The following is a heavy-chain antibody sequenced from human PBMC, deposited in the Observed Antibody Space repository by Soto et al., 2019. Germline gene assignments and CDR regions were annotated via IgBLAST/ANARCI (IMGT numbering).Heavy chain of an antibody. V-gene: IGHV3-11*01. D-gene: IGHD3-3*01. J-gene: IGHJ4*02. CDR2: IGPYGNSI. CDR3: ARDDYTYGVY. CDR1: GFSFRDYL. Sequence: QMQLVESGGGLVKPGESLRVSCAASGFSFRDYLMSWIRQAPGKGLELVSYIGPYGNSIYYADSVKGRFTISRDDAKNSLYLDMNNLRAEDTAVYYCARDDYTYGVYWGQGSLVTVSS.